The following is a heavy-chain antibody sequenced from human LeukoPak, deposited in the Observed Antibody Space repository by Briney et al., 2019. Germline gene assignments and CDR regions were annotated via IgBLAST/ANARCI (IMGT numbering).Heavy chain of an antibody. V-gene: IGHV6-1*01. CDR1: GDSVSSNSAA. CDR2: TYYRSKWYN. CDR3: ARVGAVADIRGFDP. D-gene: IGHD6-19*01. Sequence: SQTLSLTCAISGDSVSSNSAAWNWIRQSPSRGLEWLGRTYYRSKWYNDYAVSVKSRITINPDTSKNQFTLQLNSVTPEDTAVYYCARVGAVADIRGFDPWGQGTLVTVSS. J-gene: IGHJ5*02.